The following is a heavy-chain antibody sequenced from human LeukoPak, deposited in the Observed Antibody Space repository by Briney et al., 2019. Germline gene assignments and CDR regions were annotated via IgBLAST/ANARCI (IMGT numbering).Heavy chain of an antibody. CDR2: IYYSGST. CDR1: GGSIGSYY. Sequence: PSETLSLTCTVSGGSIGSYYWSWIRQPPGKGLEWIGYIYYSGSTNYNPSLKSQVTISVDTSKNQFSLKLSSVTAADTPVYYCASWWGLVGAMGFNAFDIWGQGTMVTVSS. CDR3: ASWWGLVGAMGFNAFDI. J-gene: IGHJ3*02. V-gene: IGHV4-59*01. D-gene: IGHD1-26*01.